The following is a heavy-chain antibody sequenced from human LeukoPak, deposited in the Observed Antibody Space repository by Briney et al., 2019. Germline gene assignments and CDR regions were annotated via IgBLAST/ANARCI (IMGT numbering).Heavy chain of an antibody. J-gene: IGHJ3*02. V-gene: IGHV4-34*01. CDR3: VRHVARAFDI. CDR1: GGSFTNYY. CDR2: INHSGSN. Sequence: SETLSLTCAVYGGSFTNYYWSWISQPPGKGLEWIGEINHSGSNNYNPSLKSRVTLSLATSKIQLSLKLSSVTASDTAVYSCVRHVARAFDIWGQGTKVTVSS.